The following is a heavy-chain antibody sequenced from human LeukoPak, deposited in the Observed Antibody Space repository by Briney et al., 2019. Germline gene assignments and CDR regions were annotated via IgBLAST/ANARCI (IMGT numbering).Heavy chain of an antibody. V-gene: IGHV1-69*13. CDR2: IIPIFGTT. Sequence: GASVTVSCKASGGTFSIYAISWVRQAPRQGLEWMGGIIPIFGTTNYAQTFQGRVTITADESTSTAYMELSSLRSEDTAVYYCARAGYSNSSRDNYYYYGMDVWGQGTTVTVSS. CDR1: GGTFSIYA. J-gene: IGHJ6*02. D-gene: IGHD6-13*01. CDR3: ARAGYSNSSRDNYYYYGMDV.